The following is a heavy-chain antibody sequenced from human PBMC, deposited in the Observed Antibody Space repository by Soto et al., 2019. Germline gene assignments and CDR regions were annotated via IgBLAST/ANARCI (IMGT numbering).Heavy chain of an antibody. V-gene: IGHV3-48*02. CDR1: GFTFGTYS. J-gene: IGHJ6*02. CDR3: ARLYYDYV. CDR2: ISYDSDTI. Sequence: PGGSLRLSCAGSGFTFGTYSMNWVRQAAGKGLEWIAYISYDSDTIQYADSVKGRFTIPRDNAKNSLYLKMNSLRDEDTAVYYCARLYYDYVWGQGTTVTVSS. D-gene: IGHD3-3*01.